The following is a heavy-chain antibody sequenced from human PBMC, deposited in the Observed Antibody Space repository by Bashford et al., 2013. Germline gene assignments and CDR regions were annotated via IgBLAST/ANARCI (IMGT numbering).Heavy chain of an antibody. CDR1: GGSFSGYY. CDR3: ARDNSDYGDYWYFDL. CDR2: IYYSGST. D-gene: IGHD4-17*01. J-gene: IGHJ2*01. V-gene: IGHV4-34*01. Sequence: SSETLSLTCAVYGGSFSGYYWSWIRQPPGKGLEWIGEIYYSGSTNYNPSLKSRVTISVDTSKNQFSLKLSSVTAADTAVYYXARDNSDYGDYWYFDLWGLAPWSPSPQ.